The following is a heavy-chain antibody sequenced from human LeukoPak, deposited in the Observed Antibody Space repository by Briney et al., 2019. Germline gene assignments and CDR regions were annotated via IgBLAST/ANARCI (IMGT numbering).Heavy chain of an antibody. CDR1: GFTFSSYG. J-gene: IGHJ4*01. Sequence: GGSLRLSCAASGFTFSSYGMHWVRQAPGKGLEWVAFIRYDGSNKYYADSVKGRFTISRDNSKNTLYLQMNSLRAEDTAVYHCAKGAKDFWSGYSIPDLDYWGHGTLVTVSS. D-gene: IGHD3-3*01. CDR3: AKGAKDFWSGYSIPDLDY. CDR2: IRYDGSNK. V-gene: IGHV3-30*02.